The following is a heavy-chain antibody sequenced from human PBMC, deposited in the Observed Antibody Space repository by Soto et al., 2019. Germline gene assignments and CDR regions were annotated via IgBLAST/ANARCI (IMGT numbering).Heavy chain of an antibody. D-gene: IGHD2-15*01. J-gene: IGHJ6*03. CDR1: GVSISSSY. V-gene: IGHV4-59*01. CDR3: ARNRAFCSGRSCYSPPDYYYDMDV. CDR2: IYNSGST. Sequence: QVQLQESGPGLVKPSETLSLTCTVSGVSISSSYWSWIRQPPGKGLEWIGYIYNSGSTNYNPSLKARVTLAGDASKNPVSPGVSSGTAADTAGYDWARNRAFCSGRSCYSPPDYYYDMDVWGKGTTVTVS.